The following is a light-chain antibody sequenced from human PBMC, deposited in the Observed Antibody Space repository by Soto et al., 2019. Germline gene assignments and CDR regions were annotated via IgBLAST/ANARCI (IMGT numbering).Light chain of an antibody. CDR2: EVT. Sequence: QSALTQPASVSGSPGQSITISCTGTSSDIGGYNYVSWYQQHPGKAPKLIISEVTKRPSGVPDRFSGSKSGNTASLTVSGLQAEDEADYYCSSYAGSSNLVFGGGTKVTVL. V-gene: IGLV2-8*01. CDR1: SSDIGGYNY. CDR3: SSYAGSSNLV. J-gene: IGLJ2*01.